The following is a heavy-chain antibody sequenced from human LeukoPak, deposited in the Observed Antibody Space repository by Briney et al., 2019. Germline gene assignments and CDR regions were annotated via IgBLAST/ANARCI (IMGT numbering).Heavy chain of an antibody. CDR3: ARVWSGYYSLIYY. Sequence: SETLSLTCAVYGGSFSGYYWSWIRQPPGKGLEWIGEINHSGSTNYNPSLKSRVTISVDTSKNQFSLKLSSVTAADTAVYYCARVWSGYYSLIYYWGQGTLVTVSS. V-gene: IGHV4-34*01. D-gene: IGHD3-3*01. CDR1: GGSFSGYY. J-gene: IGHJ4*02. CDR2: INHSGST.